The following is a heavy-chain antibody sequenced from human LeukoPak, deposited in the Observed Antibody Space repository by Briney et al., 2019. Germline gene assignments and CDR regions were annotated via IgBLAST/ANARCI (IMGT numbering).Heavy chain of an antibody. CDR3: TKQQYSGYDLARGFDY. Sequence: GASLRLSCAASGLPFTTYAMSWVRQAPGEGLEWVSGTSGGGGNTYRADSVMGRFTISTDNSKNTLYLQMNSLRAEDTAVYYCTKQQYSGYDLARGFDYWGQGTLVTVSS. CDR2: TSGGGGNT. J-gene: IGHJ4*02. CDR1: GLPFTTYA. V-gene: IGHV3-23*01. D-gene: IGHD5-12*01.